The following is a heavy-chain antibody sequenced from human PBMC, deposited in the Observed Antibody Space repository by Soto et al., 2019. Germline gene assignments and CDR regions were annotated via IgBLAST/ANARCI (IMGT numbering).Heavy chain of an antibody. CDR3: ARGSFSAAHYDY. CDR2: INHSGST. Sequence: WTWIRQPPGKGLEWIGDINHSGSTTHNPSLKSRVTISVDTSKNQFSLNLTSVTAADTAVYYCARGSFSAAHYDYWGQGTLVTVSS. J-gene: IGHJ4*02. V-gene: IGHV4-34*01. D-gene: IGHD2-2*01.